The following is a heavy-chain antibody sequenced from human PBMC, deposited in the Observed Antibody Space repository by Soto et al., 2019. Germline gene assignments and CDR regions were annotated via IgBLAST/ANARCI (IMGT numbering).Heavy chain of an antibody. V-gene: IGHV4-38-2*01. CDR1: GYSISSGYY. CDR2: IYHSGST. J-gene: IGHJ5*02. D-gene: IGHD2-21*02. Sequence: PSETLSLTCAVSGYSISSGYYWCFIRQPPGKGLEWIGSIYHSGSTYYNPSLKSRVTISVDTSKNQFSLKLSSVTAADTAVYYCARGGGNSAYFSFDPWGQGTLVTVSS. CDR3: ARGGGNSAYFSFDP.